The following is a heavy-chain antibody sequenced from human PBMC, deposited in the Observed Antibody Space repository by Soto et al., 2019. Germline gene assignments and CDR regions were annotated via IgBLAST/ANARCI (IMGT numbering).Heavy chain of an antibody. J-gene: IGHJ5*02. CDR1: GDSVSSKTAA. Sequence: SQTLSPTCAISGDSVSSKTAAWNWIRQSPSRGLEWLGRTYFGSKWYNDYAISVKSRITINPDTSKNQFSLLLNSVTPEDTVVYYCERVSFDHFVNWSDPWGQGTRVTVSS. CDR2: TYFGSKWYN. D-gene: IGHD3-9*01. V-gene: IGHV6-1*01. CDR3: ERVSFDHFVNWSDP.